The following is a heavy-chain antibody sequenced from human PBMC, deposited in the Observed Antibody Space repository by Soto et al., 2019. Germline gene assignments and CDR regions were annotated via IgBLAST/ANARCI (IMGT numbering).Heavy chain of an antibody. CDR1: GFTFSDQY. CDR3: ARGDYDVLTGSHYYGMDV. J-gene: IGHJ6*02. V-gene: IGHV3-11*05. CDR2: ITGSSTYT. Sequence: QVHLVESGGDLVKPGGSLRLSCAASGFTFSDQYMSWIRQAPGKGLEWLSYITGSSTYTNYADSVKGRFTISRDNAKNSLYLQMNSLRADDTAVYYCARGDYDVLTGSHYYGMDVWGQGTTVTVSS. D-gene: IGHD3-9*01.